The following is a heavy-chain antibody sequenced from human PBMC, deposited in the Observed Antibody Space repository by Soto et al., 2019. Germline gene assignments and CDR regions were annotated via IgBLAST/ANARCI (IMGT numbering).Heavy chain of an antibody. CDR1: GFTFSSYA. CDR3: AKDRQYYYESSGYFLA. D-gene: IGHD3-22*01. CDR2: INSSGGST. Sequence: GSLRLSCAASGFTFSSYAMSWVRQAPGKGLEWVSGINSSGGSTYYTDSVKGRFTISRDNSKNTLYLQMNSLRVEDTAVYYCAKDRQYYYESSGYFLAWGQGTLVTV. V-gene: IGHV3-23*01. J-gene: IGHJ4*02.